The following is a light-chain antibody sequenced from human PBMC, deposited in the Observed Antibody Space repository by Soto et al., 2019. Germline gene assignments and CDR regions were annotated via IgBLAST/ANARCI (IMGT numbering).Light chain of an antibody. CDR2: EVT. J-gene: IGLJ1*01. Sequence: QSALTQPASVSGSPGQSITISCTGTSSDVGSYNLVSWYQQHPDKAPKLMIYEVTKRPSGVSSRFSGSKSGDTASLTISGLPAEDDADYYCCSYAGSSTSFVFGTGTKVTVL. CDR1: SSDVGSYNL. V-gene: IGLV2-23*02. CDR3: CSYAGSSTSFV.